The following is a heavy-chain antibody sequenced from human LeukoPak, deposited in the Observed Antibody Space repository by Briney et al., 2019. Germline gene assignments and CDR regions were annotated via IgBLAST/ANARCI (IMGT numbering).Heavy chain of an antibody. Sequence: GGSLRLSCAASGFTFDDYAMHWVRQAPGKGLEWVSGISWNSGSIGYADSLKGRFTISRDNAKNSLYLKMNSLRAEDTALYYCAKDLGYCSGGSCQTHINYYYYYGMDVWGQGTTVTVSS. CDR1: GFTFDDYA. J-gene: IGHJ6*02. D-gene: IGHD2-15*01. CDR3: AKDLGYCSGGSCQTHINYYYYYGMDV. V-gene: IGHV3-9*01. CDR2: ISWNSGSI.